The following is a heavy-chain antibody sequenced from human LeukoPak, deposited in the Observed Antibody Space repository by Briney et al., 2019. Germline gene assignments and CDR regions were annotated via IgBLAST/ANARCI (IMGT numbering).Heavy chain of an antibody. CDR1: GFSVSTNY. CDR2: LYSGSST. D-gene: IGHD3-10*01. J-gene: IGHJ2*01. Sequence: GGSLTLSCAASGFSVSTNYMNWVRQAPGKGLEWVSILYSGSSTYYTDSVKGRFTISRDNSRNTLYLHMTNPTAEDTAVYYCARVGDHYHWYLDLWGRGSLLTVSS. V-gene: IGHV3-53*01. CDR3: ARVGDHYHWYLDL.